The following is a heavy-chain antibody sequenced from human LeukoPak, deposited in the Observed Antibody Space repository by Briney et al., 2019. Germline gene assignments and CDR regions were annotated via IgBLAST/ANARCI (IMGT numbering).Heavy chain of an antibody. V-gene: IGHV3-33*01. CDR1: RFTFRNHY. CDR3: ARALIDYDYGDCEGENAFDL. CDR2: IWFDGSNT. Sequence: GGSLRLSCAASRFTFRNHYMHWVRQAPGKGLEWVALIWFDGSNTDYADSVKGRFTISRDNANKTLYLQMNSLRVEDTAVYYCARALIDYDYGDCEGENAFDLWGQGTMVVVSS. J-gene: IGHJ3*01. D-gene: IGHD4-17*01.